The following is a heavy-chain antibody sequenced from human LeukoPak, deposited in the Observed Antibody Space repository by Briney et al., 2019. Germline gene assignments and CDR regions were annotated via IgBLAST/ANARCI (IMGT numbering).Heavy chain of an antibody. V-gene: IGHV3-23*01. CDR3: AKEAVDYDILTGYYTTGYFDY. CDR1: GFTFSSYA. J-gene: IGHJ4*02. Sequence: GGSLRLSCAASGFTFSSYAMSWVRQAPGKGLEWVSGISGSGGNTYYADSVKGRFTISRDNSKNTLYLQMSSLRAEDTAVYYCAKEAVDYDILTGYYTTGYFDYWGQGTLVTDSS. CDR2: ISGSGGNT. D-gene: IGHD3-9*01.